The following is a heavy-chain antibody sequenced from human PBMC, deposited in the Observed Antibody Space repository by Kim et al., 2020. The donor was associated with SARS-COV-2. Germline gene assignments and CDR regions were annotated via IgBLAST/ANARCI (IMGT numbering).Heavy chain of an antibody. CDR1: GFVFSHYN. CDR3: ARDLWPFVRGVGLYRESPAYYVDS. V-gene: IGHV3-48*04. D-gene: IGHD1-26*01. Sequence: GGSLRLSCAASGFVFSHYNMNWVRQTPGRGLEWVSYISGSSSTIYYAESVKGRFTISRDNGNNALYLQMSGLRVEDTAVYYCARDLWPFVRGVGLYRESPAYYVDSWGQGALVTVSS. CDR2: ISGSSSTI. J-gene: IGHJ4*02.